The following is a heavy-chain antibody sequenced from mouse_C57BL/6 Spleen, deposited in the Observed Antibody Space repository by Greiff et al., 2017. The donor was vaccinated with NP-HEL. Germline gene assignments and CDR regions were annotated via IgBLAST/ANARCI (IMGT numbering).Heavy chain of an antibody. V-gene: IGHV1-52*01. CDR2: IDPSDSET. J-gene: IGHJ4*01. CDR3: ARSDYYTYAMDY. Sequence: QVQLQQPGAELVRPGSSVKLSCKASGYTFTSYWMHWVKQRPIQGLEWIGNIDPSDSETHYNQKFKDKATVTVDKSSSTAYMQLSSLTSEDSAVYYCARSDYYTYAMDYWGQGTSVTVSS. CDR1: GYTFTSYW. D-gene: IGHD2-12*01.